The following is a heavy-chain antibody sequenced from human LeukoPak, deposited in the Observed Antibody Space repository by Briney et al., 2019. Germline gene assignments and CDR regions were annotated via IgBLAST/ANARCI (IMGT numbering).Heavy chain of an antibody. CDR1: GGSISSGGYY. D-gene: IGHD3-10*01. V-gene: IGHV4-31*03. Sequence: SQTLSLTCTVSGGSISSGGYYWSWIRQHPGKGLEWIGYIYYSGSTYYNPSLKGRVTISADTSKNQFSLKLSSVTAADTAVYYCAASYYGSGSYHWFDPWGQGTLVTVSS. J-gene: IGHJ5*02. CDR3: AASYYGSGSYHWFDP. CDR2: IYYSGST.